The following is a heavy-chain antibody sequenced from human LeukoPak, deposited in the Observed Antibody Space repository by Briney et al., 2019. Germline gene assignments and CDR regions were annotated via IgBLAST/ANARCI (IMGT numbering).Heavy chain of an antibody. CDR2: ISAYNGNT. CDR3: ARNPDEHWLDESENWYFDL. CDR1: GYTFTSYG. Sequence: ASVKVSCKASGYTFTSYGISWVRQAPGQGLEWMGWISAYNGNTNYAQKLQGRVTMTTDTSTSTAYMELRSLQSDDTAVYYCARNPDEHWLDESENWYFDLWGSGTLVTVSS. V-gene: IGHV1-18*01. J-gene: IGHJ2*01. D-gene: IGHD6-19*01.